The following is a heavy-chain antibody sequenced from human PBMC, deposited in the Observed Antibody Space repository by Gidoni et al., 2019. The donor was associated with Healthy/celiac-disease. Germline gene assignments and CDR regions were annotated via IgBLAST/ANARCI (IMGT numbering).Heavy chain of an antibody. J-gene: IGHJ2*01. Sequence: QLQLQESGPGLVKPSETLSLTCTVSGGSISSSSYYWGWIRQPPGKGLEWIGSIYYSGSTYYNPSLKSRVTISVDTSKNQFSLKLSSVTAADTAVYYCARHLLGYGGYGGWYFDLWGRGTLVTVSS. V-gene: IGHV4-39*01. CDR2: IYYSGST. CDR1: GGSISSSSYY. D-gene: IGHD5-12*01. CDR3: ARHLLGYGGYGGWYFDL.